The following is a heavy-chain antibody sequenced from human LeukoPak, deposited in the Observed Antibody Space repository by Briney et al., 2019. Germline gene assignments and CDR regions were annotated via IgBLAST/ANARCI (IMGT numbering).Heavy chain of an antibody. J-gene: IGHJ4*02. D-gene: IGHD6-13*01. CDR3: ARGGGIGADLDF. V-gene: IGHV3-30*03. CDR2: ISYDGSNK. Sequence: GGSLRLSCAASGFTFSSYGMHWVRQAPGKGLEWVAVISYDGSNKYYADSVKGRFTISRDNAKNSLYLQMNSLRADDTALYYCARGGGIGADLDFWGQGTLVTVSS. CDR1: GFTFSSYG.